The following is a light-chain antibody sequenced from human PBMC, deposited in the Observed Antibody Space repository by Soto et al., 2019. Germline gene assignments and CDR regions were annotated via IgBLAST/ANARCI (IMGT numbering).Light chain of an antibody. CDR3: QRCYATPYT. V-gene: IGKV4-1*01. J-gene: IGKJ2*01. CDR1: QSVLSSSNNKNY. Sequence: DIVMTQSPDSLAVSLGERATINCKSSQSVLSSSNNKNYLAWYQKKPGQPPKLLIYWASMRESGVPDRFSGSGSGTEFTLTIGSLQSEDVAFYYCQRCYATPYTFGQGTKLEIK. CDR2: WAS.